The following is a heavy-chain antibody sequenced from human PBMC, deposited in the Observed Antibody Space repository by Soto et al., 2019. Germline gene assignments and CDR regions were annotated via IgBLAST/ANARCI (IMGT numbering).Heavy chain of an antibody. Sequence: GGSLRLSCAASGFTFSNAWMSWVRQAPGKGLEWVGRIRSKTDGGTTDYAAHVKGRFAIFRDDSKNTLYLQMLRLKTEDTAVYYCSTYPTYDSSGYYYFDYWGQGTLVTVSS. CDR1: GFTFSNAW. J-gene: IGHJ4*02. D-gene: IGHD3-22*01. V-gene: IGHV3-15*01. CDR2: IRSKTDGGTT. CDR3: STYPTYDSSGYYYFDY.